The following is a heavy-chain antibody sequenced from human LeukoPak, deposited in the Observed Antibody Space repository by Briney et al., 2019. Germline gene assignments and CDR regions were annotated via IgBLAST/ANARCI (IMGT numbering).Heavy chain of an antibody. V-gene: IGHV3-11*04. Sequence: GGSLRLSCAASGFTFSDYYMTWIRQAPGKGLEWVSYISSSGSAIYYADSVKGRFAISRDNAKNTLYLQMNSLRAEDTAVYYCAREPCPGGSSSWGYDYWGQGTLVTVSS. CDR1: GFTFSDYY. CDR2: ISSSGSAI. CDR3: AREPCPGGSSSWGYDY. D-gene: IGHD6-13*01. J-gene: IGHJ4*02.